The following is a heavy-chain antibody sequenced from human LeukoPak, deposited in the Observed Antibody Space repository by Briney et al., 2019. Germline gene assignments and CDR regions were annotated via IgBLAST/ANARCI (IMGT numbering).Heavy chain of an antibody. CDR3: ARVEDYGDGYGMDV. CDR1: GGTFSSYA. J-gene: IGHJ6*02. D-gene: IGHD4-17*01. CDR2: IIPILGIA. V-gene: IGHV1-69*04. Sequence: ASVKVSCKASGGTFSSYAISWVRQAPGQGLEWMGRIIPILGIANYAQKFQGRVTITADKSTSTAYMELSSLRSEDTAVYYCARVEDYGDGYGMDVWGQGTTVTVSS.